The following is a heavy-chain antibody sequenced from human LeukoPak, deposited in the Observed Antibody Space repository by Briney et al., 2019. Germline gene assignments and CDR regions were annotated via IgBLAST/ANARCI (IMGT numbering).Heavy chain of an antibody. J-gene: IGHJ5*02. Sequence: GGSLRLSCAASGFTVSSNYMSWVRQAPGKGLEWVSVIYSGGSTYYADSVKGRFTISRDNSKNTLYLQMNSLRAEDTAVYYCARGGGSSSWYSRRNWFDPWGQGTLVTVSS. CDR3: ARGGGSSSWYSRRNWFDP. CDR2: IYSGGST. V-gene: IGHV3-53*01. D-gene: IGHD6-13*01. CDR1: GFTVSSNY.